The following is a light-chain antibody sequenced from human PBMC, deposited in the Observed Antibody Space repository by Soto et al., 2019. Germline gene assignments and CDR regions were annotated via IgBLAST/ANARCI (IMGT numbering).Light chain of an antibody. J-gene: IGKJ2*01. CDR2: AAS. CDR1: QSISNS. V-gene: IGKV1-39*01. CDR3: QQSYSTPL. Sequence: DIQMTQSPSSLSAFVGDRVTITCRASQSISNSLNWYQHKPGKAPKLLIYAASSLQSGVPSRFSGSGSGTDFTLTISSLQFEDSASYYCQQSYSTPLFGQGTKLEIK.